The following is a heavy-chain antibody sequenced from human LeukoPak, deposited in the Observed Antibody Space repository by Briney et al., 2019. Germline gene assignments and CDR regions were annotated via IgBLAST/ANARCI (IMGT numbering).Heavy chain of an antibody. V-gene: IGHV4-39*07. J-gene: IGHJ6*03. CDR2: IYYSGST. D-gene: IGHD3-3*01. CDR3: ARAWRDEVIMRRPYSRYYYYYMDV. CDR1: GGSISSSSYY. Sequence: SETLSLTCTVSGGSISSSSYYWGWIRQPPGKGLEWIGSIYYSGSTYYNPSLKSRVTISVDTSKNQFSLKLSSVTAADTAVYYCARAWRDEVIMRRPYSRYYYYYMDVWGKGTTVTVSS.